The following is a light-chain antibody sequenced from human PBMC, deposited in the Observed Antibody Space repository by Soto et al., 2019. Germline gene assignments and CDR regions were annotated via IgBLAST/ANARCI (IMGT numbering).Light chain of an antibody. CDR3: QQSYSTLWT. CDR2: AAS. J-gene: IGKJ1*01. V-gene: IGKV1-39*01. CDR1: QSISSY. Sequence: DIQMTQSPSSLYASVGDRVTITCRASQSISSYLNWYQQKPVKAPKLLIFAASSLQSGVPSRFSGSGSGTDFTLTISSLQPEDFATYYCQQSYSTLWTFGQGTKVEIK.